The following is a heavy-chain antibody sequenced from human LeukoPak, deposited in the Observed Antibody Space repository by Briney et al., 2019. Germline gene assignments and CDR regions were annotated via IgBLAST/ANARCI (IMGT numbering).Heavy chain of an antibody. CDR2: ITGSGAAT. CDR3: ALLCPSGWYEAVDN. D-gene: IGHD6-19*01. Sequence: GGSLRLSCAASGFTFSSYAMSWVRQAPGKGLEWVSAITGSGAATNYADSVKGRFTISKDDSKNTLYLQLNSLRVEDTAVYYCALLCPSGWYEAVDNWGQGTLVIVSS. V-gene: IGHV3-23*01. CDR1: GFTFSSYA. J-gene: IGHJ4*02.